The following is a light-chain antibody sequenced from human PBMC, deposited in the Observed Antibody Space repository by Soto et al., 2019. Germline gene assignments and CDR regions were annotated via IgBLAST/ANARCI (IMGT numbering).Light chain of an antibody. CDR1: QSVSSY. V-gene: IGKV3-11*01. CDR3: QQRSTSPT. CDR2: DAS. Sequence: EIVMTQSPATLAVSPGERSTLSFRASQSVSSYLAWYQQKPGQAPRLLISDASNRATGLPARFSGSGSGTDFTLTISSLEHEDFAVYYRQQRSTSPTFGQGTRLEIK. J-gene: IGKJ5*01.